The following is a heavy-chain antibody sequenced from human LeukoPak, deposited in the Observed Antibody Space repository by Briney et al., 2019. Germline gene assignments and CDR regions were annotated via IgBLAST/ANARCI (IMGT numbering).Heavy chain of an antibody. CDR3: ARGLGNYYYYYMDV. CDR1: GDTFSSYP. Sequence: SVKVSCKASGDTFSSYPISWVRQAPGQGLEWMGGIIPIFGTANYAQKFQGRLTITADDSTSTAYMELSSLRSEDTAVYYCARGLGNYYYYYMDVWGKGTTVTVSS. D-gene: IGHD4-23*01. V-gene: IGHV1-69*13. CDR2: IIPIFGTA. J-gene: IGHJ6*03.